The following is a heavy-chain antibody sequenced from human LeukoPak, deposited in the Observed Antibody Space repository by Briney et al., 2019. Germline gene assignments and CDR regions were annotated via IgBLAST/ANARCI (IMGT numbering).Heavy chain of an antibody. CDR3: AKDRGYVDTANLDY. V-gene: IGHV3-23*01. J-gene: IGHJ4*02. Sequence: GGSLRLSCAASGFTFSSYAMSWVRQAPGKGLEWISAISGSGGSTYYADSVKGRFTISRDNYKNTLYLQMNSLRAEDTAVYYCAKDRGYVDTANLDYWGQGTLVTVSS. D-gene: IGHD5-18*01. CDR1: GFTFSSYA. CDR2: ISGSGGST.